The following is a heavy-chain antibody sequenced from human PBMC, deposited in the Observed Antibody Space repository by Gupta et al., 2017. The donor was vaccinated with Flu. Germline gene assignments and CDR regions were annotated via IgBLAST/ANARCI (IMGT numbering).Heavy chain of an antibody. Sequence: QERVVESGGGVVQPGRSLRLSCAASGFSSSNYGMHWVRQAPGKGLEWAAGIAHDGSNYYHTDSVKGRFTISRDNSKNTLYLQMNSLRTEDTAVYYCAKDWRWNNNNYGMNVWGQGTTVTVSS. J-gene: IGHJ6*02. V-gene: IGHV3-30*18. CDR1: GFSSSNYG. D-gene: IGHD5-24*01. CDR3: AKDWRWNNNNYGMNV. CDR2: IAHDGSNY.